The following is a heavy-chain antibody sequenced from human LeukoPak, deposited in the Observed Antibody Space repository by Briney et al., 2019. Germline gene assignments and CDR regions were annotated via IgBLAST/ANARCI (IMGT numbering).Heavy chain of an antibody. Sequence: GGSLRPSCEASGFSISGSGMTWVRQAPGKGLEWISAINSGDSTYYADAVMGRFTVSRDNSKNTIYLQMNSLRVDDTAVYFCANRPTSAWSDHWGQGTLVTVSS. D-gene: IGHD2-2*01. CDR1: GFSISGSG. V-gene: IGHV3-23*01. CDR2: INSGDST. J-gene: IGHJ5*02. CDR3: ANRPTSAWSDH.